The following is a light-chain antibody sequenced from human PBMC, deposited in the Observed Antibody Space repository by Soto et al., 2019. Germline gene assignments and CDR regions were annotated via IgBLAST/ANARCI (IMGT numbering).Light chain of an antibody. CDR1: SSDVGGYNY. V-gene: IGLV2-11*01. CDR2: DVT. J-gene: IGLJ1*01. Sequence: QSALTQPPSVSGSPGQSVTISCTGTSSDVGGYNYVSWYQQHTGKAPRLMIYDVTKRPSGVPDRFSGSKSGNTASLTISGLQAEDEADYYCRSYAGTYTPYVFGTGTKVTVL. CDR3: RSYAGTYTPYV.